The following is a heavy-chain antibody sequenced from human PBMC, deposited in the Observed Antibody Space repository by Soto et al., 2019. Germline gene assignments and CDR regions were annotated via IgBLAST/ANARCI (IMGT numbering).Heavy chain of an antibody. D-gene: IGHD2-15*01. J-gene: IGHJ4*02. CDR3: AKALVRGYCSGGSCYPYYFDY. CDR1: GFTFSSYA. V-gene: IGHV3-23*01. CDR2: ISGSGGST. Sequence: GGSLRLSCAASGFTFSSYAMSWVRQAPGKGLEWVSAISGSGGSTYYADSVKGRFTISRDNSKNTLYLQMNSLRAEDTAVYYCAKALVRGYCSGGSCYPYYFDYWGQGTLVTVSS.